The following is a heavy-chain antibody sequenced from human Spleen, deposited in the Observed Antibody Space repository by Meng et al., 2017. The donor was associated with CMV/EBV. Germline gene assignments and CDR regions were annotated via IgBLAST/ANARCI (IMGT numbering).Heavy chain of an antibody. CDR1: GYTFTGYY. CDR2: INPNSGGT. Sequence: ASVKVSCKASGYTFTGYYMHWVRQAPGQGLEWMGWINPNSGGTNYAQKFQGRVTMTRDTSISTAYMELSRLRSDDTAVYYCARDLLDYSNYYYYYGMDVWGQGNAGHRLL. V-gene: IGHV1-2*02. D-gene: IGHD4-11*01. J-gene: IGHJ6*02. CDR3: ARDLLDYSNYYYYYGMDV.